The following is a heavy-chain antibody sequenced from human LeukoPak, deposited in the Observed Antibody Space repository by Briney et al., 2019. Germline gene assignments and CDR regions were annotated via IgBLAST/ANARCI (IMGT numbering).Heavy chain of an antibody. CDR3: ARDLDNGDVIDY. D-gene: IGHD4-17*01. V-gene: IGHV3-7*01. CDR2: IKQDGSEK. J-gene: IGHJ4*02. CDR1: GFTFSSYW. Sequence: PGGSLRLSCAASGFTFSSYWMSWVRQAPGKGLDWVANIKQDGSEKYYVGSVKGRFTISRDNAKNSLYLQMNSLRAEDTAVYYCARDLDNGDVIDYWGQGTLVTVSS.